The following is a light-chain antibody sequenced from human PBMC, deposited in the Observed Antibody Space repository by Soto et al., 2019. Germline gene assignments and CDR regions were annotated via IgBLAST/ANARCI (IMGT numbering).Light chain of an antibody. CDR2: GNS. Sequence: QPVLTQPPSVSGAPGQRVTISCTGSSSNIGAGFDVHWYHQIAGTAPKLLIYGNSNRPSGVPDRFSGSKSGTSASLAINGLQAEDEALYYCQSYDNSLSGSWVFGGGTKLTVL. CDR1: SSNIGAGFD. J-gene: IGLJ3*02. CDR3: QSYDNSLSGSWV. V-gene: IGLV1-40*01.